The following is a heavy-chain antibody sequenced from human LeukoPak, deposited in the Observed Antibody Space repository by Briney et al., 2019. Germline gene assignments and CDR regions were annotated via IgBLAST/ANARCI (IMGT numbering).Heavy chain of an antibody. V-gene: IGHV4-39*02. CDR3: AKRDDSGGNLVDL. CDR1: GGSIRSGSHY. J-gene: IGHJ4*02. Sequence: SETLSLTCTVSGGSIRSGSHYWAWLRPPPGKGLEGIGSIYYSGSTYYNPSLENRVTISIDPSKNHFSLKLSSLSAADTSVYYCAKRDDSGGNLVDLWGQGTLVTVS. D-gene: IGHD3-22*01. CDR2: IYYSGST.